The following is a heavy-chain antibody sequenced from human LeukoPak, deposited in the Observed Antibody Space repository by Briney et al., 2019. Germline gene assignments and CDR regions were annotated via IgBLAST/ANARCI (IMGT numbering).Heavy chain of an antibody. Sequence: GGSLRLSCAASGFTFSSYGMHWVRQAPGKGLEWVAVIWYDGSNKYYADSVKGRFTISGDNSKNTLYLQINSLRAEDTAVYYCARGSHYDILTGYYSGWFDPWGQGTLVTVSS. CDR3: ARGSHYDILTGYYSGWFDP. V-gene: IGHV3-33*01. CDR2: IWYDGSNK. D-gene: IGHD3-9*01. CDR1: GFTFSSYG. J-gene: IGHJ5*02.